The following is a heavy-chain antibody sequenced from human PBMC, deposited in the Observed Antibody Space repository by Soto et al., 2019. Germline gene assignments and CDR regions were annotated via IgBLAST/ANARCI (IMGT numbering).Heavy chain of an antibody. CDR3: ASSRYCSSTSCHPSSFGYYYYGMDV. Sequence: QVQLVQSGAEVKKPGSSVKVSCKASVGTFSSYAISWVRQAPGQGLEWMGGIIPIFGTANYAQKFQGRVTITADESTSTAFMELSSLRSEDTAVYYCASSRYCSSTSCHPSSFGYYYYGMDVWGQGTTVTVSS. D-gene: IGHD2-2*01. CDR2: IIPIFGTA. CDR1: VGTFSSYA. J-gene: IGHJ6*02. V-gene: IGHV1-69*12.